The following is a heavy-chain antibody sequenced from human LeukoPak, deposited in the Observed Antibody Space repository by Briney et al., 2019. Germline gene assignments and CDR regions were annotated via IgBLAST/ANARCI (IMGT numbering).Heavy chain of an antibody. CDR2: ISSSSSYI. CDR3: ARDRGYCSSTSCTRSDFDY. CDR1: GFTFSSYS. D-gene: IGHD2-2*01. V-gene: IGHV3-21*01. J-gene: IGHJ4*02. Sequence: GGSLRLSCAASGFTFSSYSMNWVRQAPGKGLEWVSSISSSSSYIYYADSVKGRFTISRDNAKNSLYLQMNSLRAEDTAVYYCARDRGYCSSTSCTRSDFDYWGQGTLVTVSS.